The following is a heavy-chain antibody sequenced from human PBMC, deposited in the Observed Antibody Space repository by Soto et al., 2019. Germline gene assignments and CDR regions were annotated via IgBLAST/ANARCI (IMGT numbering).Heavy chain of an antibody. Sequence: GGSLRLSCAASGFTFSSYGMHWVRQAPGKGLEWVAVISYDGSNKYYADSVKGRFTISRDNSKNTLYLQMNSLRAEDTAVYYCAKDRIRFLELNYYYYGMDVWGQGTTVTVSS. CDR1: GFTFSSYG. CDR3: AKDRIRFLELNYYYYGMDV. D-gene: IGHD3-3*01. J-gene: IGHJ6*02. V-gene: IGHV3-30*18. CDR2: ISYDGSNK.